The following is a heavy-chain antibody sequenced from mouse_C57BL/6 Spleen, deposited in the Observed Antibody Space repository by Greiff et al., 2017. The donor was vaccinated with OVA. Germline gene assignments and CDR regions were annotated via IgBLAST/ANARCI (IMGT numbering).Heavy chain of an antibody. CDR2: IDPENGDT. CDR3: TTVSGSSYWYFDV. V-gene: IGHV14-4*01. J-gene: IGHJ1*03. Sequence: VQLKQSGAELVRPGASVKLSCTASGFNIKDDYMHWVKQRPEQGLEWIGWIDPENGDTEYASKFQGKATITADTSSNTAYLQLSSLTSEDTAVYYCTTVSGSSYWYFDVWGTGTTVTVSS. CDR1: GFNIKDDY. D-gene: IGHD1-1*01.